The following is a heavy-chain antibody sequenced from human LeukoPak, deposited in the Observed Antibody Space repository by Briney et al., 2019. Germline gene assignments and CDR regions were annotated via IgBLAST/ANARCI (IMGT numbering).Heavy chain of an antibody. CDR1: GYTFTGYY. D-gene: IGHD2-2*01. J-gene: IGHJ4*02. CDR2: INPNSGGT. Sequence: ASVKVSCKASGYTFTGYYMHWVRQAPGQGLEWMGWINPNSGGTNYAQKFQGRVTMTRDTSISTAYMELSRLRSDDTAVYYCANSYGLYCSSTSCHHYHYWGQGTLVTVSS. CDR3: ANSYGLYCSSTSCHHYHY. V-gene: IGHV1-2*02.